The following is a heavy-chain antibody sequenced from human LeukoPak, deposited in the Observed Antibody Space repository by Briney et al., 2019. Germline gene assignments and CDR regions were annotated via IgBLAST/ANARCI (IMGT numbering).Heavy chain of an antibody. CDR3: ARGLSSSGWYDDGY. CDR1: GGSISSYY. Sequence: SETLSLTCTVSGGSISSYYWSWIRQPAGEGLEWIGRIYTSGSTNYNPSLKSRVTMSVDTSKNQFSLKLSSATAADTAVYYCARGLSSSGWYDDGYWGQGTLVTVSS. D-gene: IGHD6-19*01. CDR2: IYTSGST. J-gene: IGHJ4*02. V-gene: IGHV4-4*07.